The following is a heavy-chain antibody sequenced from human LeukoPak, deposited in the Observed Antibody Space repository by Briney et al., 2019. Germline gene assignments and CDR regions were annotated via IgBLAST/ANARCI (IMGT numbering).Heavy chain of an antibody. CDR3: ARARYSSGWPFDY. J-gene: IGHJ4*02. D-gene: IGHD6-19*01. Sequence: PSQTLSLTCTVSGGSISSGDYYWGWIRQPPGKGLEWIGYIYYSGSTYYNPSLKSRVTISVDTSKNQFSLKLSSVTAADTAVYYCARARYSSGWPFDYWGQGTLVTVSS. V-gene: IGHV4-30-4*01. CDR2: IYYSGST. CDR1: GGSISSGDYY.